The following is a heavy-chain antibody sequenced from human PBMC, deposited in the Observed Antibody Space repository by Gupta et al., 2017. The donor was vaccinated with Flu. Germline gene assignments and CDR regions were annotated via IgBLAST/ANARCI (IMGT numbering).Heavy chain of an antibody. CDR2: ISSSSRYI. Sequence: EVQLVESGGGLVKPGGSLRLSCAASGFTFRGYSMNWVRQAPGKGLEWVSSISSSSRYIDDAGSVKGRFTISRDNARNSLSLQMNNLRVEDTAVYYCVKFASGSSNAAYWGQGTLVTVSS. CDR1: GFTFRGYS. D-gene: IGHD3-10*01. J-gene: IGHJ4*02. CDR3: VKFASGSSNAAY. V-gene: IGHV3-21*02.